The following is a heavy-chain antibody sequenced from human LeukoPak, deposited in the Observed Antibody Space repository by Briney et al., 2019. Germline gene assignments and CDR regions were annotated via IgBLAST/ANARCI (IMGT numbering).Heavy chain of an antibody. D-gene: IGHD1-26*01. CDR3: ARRGSGSYYYGMDV. Sequence: SETLSLTCTVSGGSISSSSYYWGWIRQPPGKGLEWIGSIYYSGSTYYNPSLKSRVTISVDTSKNQFSLNPSSVTAADTAVYYCARRGSGSYYYGMDVWGQGTTVTVSS. CDR1: GGSISSSSYY. J-gene: IGHJ6*02. V-gene: IGHV4-39*01. CDR2: IYYSGST.